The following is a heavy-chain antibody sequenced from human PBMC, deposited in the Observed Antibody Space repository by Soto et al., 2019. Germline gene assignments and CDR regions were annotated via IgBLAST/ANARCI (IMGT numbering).Heavy chain of an antibody. D-gene: IGHD6-19*01. J-gene: IGHJ4*02. V-gene: IGHV4-34*01. CDR2: INYSGIT. Sequence: PSETLSLTCAVYGGSFSGYYWSWIRQPPGKGLELIGEINYSGITNFNPSLKSRVTISVDTSKNQFFLKLSSVTAADSGVYYCASSGYSSGWYRWGQGTLVTVAS. CDR1: GGSFSGYY. CDR3: ASSGYSSGWYR.